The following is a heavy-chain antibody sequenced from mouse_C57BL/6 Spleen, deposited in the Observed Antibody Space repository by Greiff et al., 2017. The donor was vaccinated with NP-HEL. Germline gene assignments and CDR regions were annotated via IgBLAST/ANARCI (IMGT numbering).Heavy chain of an antibody. J-gene: IGHJ4*01. CDR1: GFTFSSYA. CDR3: AREGDGSYYYAMDY. D-gene: IGHD2-3*01. Sequence: EVMLVESGGGLVKPGGSLKLSCAASGFTFSSYAMSWVRQTPEKRLEWVATISDGGSYTYYPDNVKGRFTISRDNAKNNLYLQMSHLKSEDTAMYYWAREGDGSYYYAMDYWGQGTSVTVSS. V-gene: IGHV5-4*01. CDR2: ISDGGSYT.